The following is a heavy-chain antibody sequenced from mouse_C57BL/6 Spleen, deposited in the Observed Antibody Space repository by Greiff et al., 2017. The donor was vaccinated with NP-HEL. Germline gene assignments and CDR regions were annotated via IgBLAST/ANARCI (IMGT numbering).Heavy chain of an antibody. CDR1: GYTFTSYW. V-gene: IGHV1-74*01. J-gene: IGHJ4*01. Sequence: QVQLQQPGAELVKPGASVKVSCKASGYTFTSYWMHWVKQRPGQGLEWIGRIHPSDSDTNYNQKFKGKATLTVDKSSSTASMQISSLTSEDSAVYYCAISYYSKDYYAMDYWGQGTSVTVSS. CDR3: AISYYSKDYYAMDY. D-gene: IGHD2-5*01. CDR2: IHPSDSDT.